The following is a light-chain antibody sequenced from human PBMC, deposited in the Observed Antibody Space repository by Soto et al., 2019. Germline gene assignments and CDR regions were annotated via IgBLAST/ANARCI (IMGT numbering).Light chain of an antibody. CDR1: SSDVGGYNY. CDR2: DVS. J-gene: IGLJ2*01. V-gene: IGLV2-14*01. CDR3: SSYTISSTVV. Sequence: QSALTQPASVSGSPGQSITISCTGTSSDVGGYNYVSWYQQHPGKARKLMIYDVSNRPSGVSNRFSGSKSGKTASLTISGLQAEDEADYYCSSYTISSTVVFGGGTQLTVL.